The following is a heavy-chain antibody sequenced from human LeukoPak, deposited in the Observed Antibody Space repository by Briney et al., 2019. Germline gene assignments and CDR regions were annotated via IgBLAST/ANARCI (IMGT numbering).Heavy chain of an antibody. J-gene: IGHJ3*02. CDR1: GGSISSSSYY. Sequence: PSETLSLTCTVSGGSISSSSYYWGWIRQPPGKGLEWIGSIYYSGSTYYNPSLKSRVTISVDTSKNQFSLKLSSVTSADTALYFCERPVSGGVGATYGAFDIWGQGTMVTVSS. CDR2: IYYSGST. V-gene: IGHV4-39*01. CDR3: ERPVSGGVGATYGAFDI. D-gene: IGHD1-26*01.